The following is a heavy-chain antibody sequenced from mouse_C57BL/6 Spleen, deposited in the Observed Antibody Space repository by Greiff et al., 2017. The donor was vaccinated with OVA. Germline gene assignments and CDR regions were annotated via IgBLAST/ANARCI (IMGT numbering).Heavy chain of an antibody. D-gene: IGHD2-4*01. CDR2: ISYSGST. CDR3: ARSIYYDYGRIAY. V-gene: IGHV3-8*01. Sequence: EVQRVESGPGLAKPSQPLSLTCSVTGYSITSDYWNWIRKFPGNKLESMGYISYSGSTYYNPSLKSRISITRDTSKNQYYLQLNSVTTEDTATYYCARSIYYDYGRIAYWGQGTLVTVSA. J-gene: IGHJ3*01. CDR1: GYSITSDY.